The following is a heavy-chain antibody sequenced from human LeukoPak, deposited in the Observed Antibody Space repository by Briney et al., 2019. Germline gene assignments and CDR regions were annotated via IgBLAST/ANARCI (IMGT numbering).Heavy chain of an antibody. CDR3: ARESYSGSYHY. CDR2: IYYSGST. J-gene: IGHJ4*02. D-gene: IGHD1-26*01. V-gene: IGHV4-39*07. CDR1: GGSISSSSYY. Sequence: SETLSLTCTVSGGSISSSSYYWGWIRQPPGKGLEWIGSIYYSGSTYYNPSLKSRVTISVDTSKNQFSLKLSSVTAADTAVYYCARESYSGSYHYWGQGTLVTVSS.